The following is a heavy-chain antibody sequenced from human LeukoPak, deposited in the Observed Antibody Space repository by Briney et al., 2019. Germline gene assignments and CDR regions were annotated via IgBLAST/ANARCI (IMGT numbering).Heavy chain of an antibody. V-gene: IGHV4-34*01. Sequence: SEALSLTCADYGGSFSGYYWSWIRQPPAKGLEWIGEINHSGSTNYNPSLKSRVTISVDTSKNQFSLKLSSVTAADTAVYYCARGPLLFCSSTSCYPRNDYWGQGTLVTVSS. CDR3: ARGPLLFCSSTSCYPRNDY. D-gene: IGHD2-2*01. J-gene: IGHJ4*02. CDR2: INHSGST. CDR1: GGSFSGYY.